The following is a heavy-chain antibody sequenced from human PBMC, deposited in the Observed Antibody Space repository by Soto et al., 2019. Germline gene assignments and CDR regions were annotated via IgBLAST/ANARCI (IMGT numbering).Heavy chain of an antibody. V-gene: IGHV3-30*18. J-gene: IGHJ6*02. Sequence: GSLRLSCAASGFTFSSYGMHWVRQAPGKGLEWVAVISYDGSNKYYADSVKGRFTISRDNSKNTLYLQMNSLRAEDTAVYYCAKDLGYCSSTSCYTFPYYYYYGMDVWGQGTTVTVSS. CDR3: AKDLGYCSSTSCYTFPYYYYYGMDV. CDR1: GFTFSSYG. CDR2: ISYDGSNK. D-gene: IGHD2-2*02.